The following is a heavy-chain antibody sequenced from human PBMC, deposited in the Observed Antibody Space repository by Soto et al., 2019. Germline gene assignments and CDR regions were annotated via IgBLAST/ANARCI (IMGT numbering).Heavy chain of an antibody. Sequence: SETLSLTCAVYGGSFSSYRWSWIRQTPGKGLEWIGEINHLTTTNYNPSLKSRVIISLDTPKNQFSLKLSSVTAADTAVYYCARGYDTALAPIFWGQGILVTVSS. CDR1: GGSFSSYR. CDR3: ARGYDTALAPIF. V-gene: IGHV4-34*01. CDR2: INHLTTT. J-gene: IGHJ4*02. D-gene: IGHD5-18*01.